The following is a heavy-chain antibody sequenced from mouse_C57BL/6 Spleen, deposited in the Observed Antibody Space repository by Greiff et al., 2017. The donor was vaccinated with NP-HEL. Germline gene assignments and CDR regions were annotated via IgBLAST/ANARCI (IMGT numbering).Heavy chain of an antibody. CDR1: GYAFSSSW. CDR3: ARSNWDWFAY. D-gene: IGHD4-1*01. V-gene: IGHV1-82*01. J-gene: IGHJ3*01. CDR2: IYPGDGDT. Sequence: VKLQESGPELVKPGASVKISCKASGYAFSSSWMNWVKQRPGKGLEWIGRIYPGDGDTNYNGKFKGKATLTADKSSSTAYMQLSSLTSEDSAVYCCARSNWDWFAYWGQGTLVTVSA.